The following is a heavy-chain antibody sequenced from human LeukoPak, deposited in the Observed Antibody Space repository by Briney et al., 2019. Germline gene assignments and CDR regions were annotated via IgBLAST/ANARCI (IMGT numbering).Heavy chain of an antibody. CDR2: INHSGST. J-gene: IGHJ4*02. D-gene: IGHD3-22*01. CDR1: GGSFSGYY. V-gene: IGHV4-34*01. Sequence: SETLSLTCAVYGGSFSGYYWSWIRQPPGKGLEWIGEINHSGSTNYNPSLESRVTISVDTSKNQFSLKLSSVTAADTAVYYCARGVDSSGYYWDFDYWGQGTLVTVSS. CDR3: ARGVDSSGYYWDFDY.